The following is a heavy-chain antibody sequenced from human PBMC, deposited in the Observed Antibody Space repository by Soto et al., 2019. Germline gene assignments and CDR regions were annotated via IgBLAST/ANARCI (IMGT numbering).Heavy chain of an antibody. Sequence: SETLSLTCTVSGGSLSTSNYYWGWIRQPPGKGLEGVGSVYYSGSAYDTPSLKSRVTISVDTSKSQFSLKLSSVTAADTAVYYCARGFSHKMYYDYIWGSYRYIPPYFDYWGQGTLVTVSS. D-gene: IGHD3-16*02. J-gene: IGHJ4*02. V-gene: IGHV4-39*01. CDR3: ARGFSHKMYYDYIWGSYRYIPPYFDY. CDR2: VYYSGSA. CDR1: GGSLSTSNYY.